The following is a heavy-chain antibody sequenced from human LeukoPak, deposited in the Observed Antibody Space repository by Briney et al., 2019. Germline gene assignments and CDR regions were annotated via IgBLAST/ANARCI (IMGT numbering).Heavy chain of an antibody. Sequence: ASVKVSCKASGYTFTGYYMHWVRQAPGQGLEWMGWINPNSGGTNYAQKFQGRVTMTRDTSISTAYMELSRLRSDDTAVYYCARDRGYYGSGSSNWFDPWGQGTLVTVSS. CDR2: INPNSGGT. CDR3: ARDRGYYGSGSSNWFDP. D-gene: IGHD3-10*01. V-gene: IGHV1-2*02. J-gene: IGHJ5*02. CDR1: GYTFTGYY.